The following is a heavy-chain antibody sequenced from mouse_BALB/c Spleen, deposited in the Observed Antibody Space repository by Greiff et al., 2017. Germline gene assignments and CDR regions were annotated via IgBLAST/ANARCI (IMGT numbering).Heavy chain of an antibody. CDR1: GYTFTSYY. CDR3: ARWGVPQGFAY. V-gene: IGHV1S56*01. D-gene: IGHD6-1*01. Sequence: VQLQQSGPELVKPGASVRISCKASGYTFTSYYIHWVKQRPGQGLEWIGWIYPGNVNTKYNEKFKGKATLTADKSSSTAYMQRSSLTSEDSAVYFCARWGVPQGFAYWGQGTLVTVSA. J-gene: IGHJ3*01. CDR2: IYPGNVNT.